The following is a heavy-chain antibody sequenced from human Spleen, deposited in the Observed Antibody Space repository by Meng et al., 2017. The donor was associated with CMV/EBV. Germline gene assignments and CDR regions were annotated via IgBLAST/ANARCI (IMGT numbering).Heavy chain of an antibody. D-gene: IGHD3-3*01. V-gene: IGHV1-2*02. CDR1: GYTFTGYY. CDR3: ARDFPPIFGVVTPSYYYYGMDV. Sequence: ASVKVSCKASGYTFTGYYMHWVRQAPGQGLEWMGWINPNSGGTNYAQKFQGRVTMTRDTSISTAYMELSSLRSEDTAVYYCARDFPPIFGVVTPSYYYYGMDVWGQGTTVTVSS. CDR2: INPNSGGT. J-gene: IGHJ6*02.